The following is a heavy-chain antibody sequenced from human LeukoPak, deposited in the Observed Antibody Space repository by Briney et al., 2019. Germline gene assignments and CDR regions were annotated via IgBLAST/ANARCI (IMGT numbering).Heavy chain of an antibody. CDR1: GFTFSSYG. D-gene: IGHD6-13*01. Sequence: GGSLRLFCAASGFTFSSYGMHWVRQALGKGLAWVAGIWYDGSNKYYADYVKGRFTISRDNSKNALYLHMNRLRAEDTAVYSCARDRMQQLVRYYYYGMDVWGQGTTVTVSS. V-gene: IGHV3-33*01. CDR3: ARDRMQQLVRYYYYGMDV. J-gene: IGHJ6*02. CDR2: IWYDGSNK.